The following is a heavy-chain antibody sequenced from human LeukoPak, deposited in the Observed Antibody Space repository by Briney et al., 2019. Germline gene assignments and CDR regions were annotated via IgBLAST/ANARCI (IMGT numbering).Heavy chain of an antibody. D-gene: IGHD2-2*02. CDR2: ISAYNGNT. V-gene: IGHV1-18*01. Sequence: ASVKVSRKASGYTFTSYGISWVRQAPGQGLEWMGWISAYNGNTNYAQKLQGRVTMTTDTSTSTAYMELRSLRSDDTAVYYCARDYFRSQQKSIHLDYWGQGTLVTVSS. CDR1: GYTFTSYG. J-gene: IGHJ4*02. CDR3: ARDYFRSQQKSIHLDY.